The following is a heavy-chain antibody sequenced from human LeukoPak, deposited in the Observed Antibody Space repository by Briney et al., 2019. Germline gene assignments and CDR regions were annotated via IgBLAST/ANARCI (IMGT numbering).Heavy chain of an antibody. V-gene: IGHV3-23*01. CDR2: ISGSGGST. CDR3: ARESYYDSSGLDY. CDR1: GFTFSSYA. J-gene: IGHJ4*02. D-gene: IGHD3-22*01. Sequence: GGSLRLSCEASGFTFSSYAMSWVRQAPGKGLEWVSAISGSGGSTYYADSVKGRFTISRDNSKNTLYLQMNSLRAEDTAVYYCARESYYDSSGLDYWGQGTLVTVSS.